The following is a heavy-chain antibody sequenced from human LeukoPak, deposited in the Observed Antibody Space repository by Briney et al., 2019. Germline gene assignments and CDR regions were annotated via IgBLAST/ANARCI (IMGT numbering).Heavy chain of an antibody. Sequence: PGGSLRLSCAASGFTFSSYEMNWVRQAPGKGLEWVSYIGSSGNTISYADSVKGRFTISRDNAKNSLYLQVISLRAEDTAVYYCARGPSIAARYDAFDIWGQGTMVTVSS. CDR2: IGSSGNTI. V-gene: IGHV3-48*03. CDR1: GFTFSSYE. D-gene: IGHD6-6*01. J-gene: IGHJ3*02. CDR3: ARGPSIAARYDAFDI.